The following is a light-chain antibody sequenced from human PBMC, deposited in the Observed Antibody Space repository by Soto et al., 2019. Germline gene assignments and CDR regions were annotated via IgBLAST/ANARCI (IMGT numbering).Light chain of an antibody. V-gene: IGKV3-11*01. J-gene: IGKJ4*01. CDR1: QSVSSY. CDR3: QKYNSAPLT. Sequence: EIVLTQSPATLSLSPCEGATLSVRASQSVSSYLAWYQQKPGQAPRLLIYDASNRATGIPARFSGSGSGTDFTLTISSLQPEDVATYYCQKYNSAPLTFGGGTKVDIK. CDR2: DAS.